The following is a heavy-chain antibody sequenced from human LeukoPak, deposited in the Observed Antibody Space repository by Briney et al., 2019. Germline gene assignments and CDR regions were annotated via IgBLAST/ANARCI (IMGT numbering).Heavy chain of an antibody. CDR2: IKQDGSEK. CDR1: GFTFSSYW. D-gene: IGHD2-2*01. CDR3: ARTGYCSSTSCYPYYYYYYMDV. V-gene: IGHV3-7*01. J-gene: IGHJ6*03. Sequence: GGSLRLSCAASGFTFSSYWMSWVRQAPGKGLEWVANIKQDGSEKYYVDSVKGRFTISRDNAKNSLYLQMDSLRAEDTAVYYCARTGYCSSTSCYPYYYYYYMDVWGKGTTVTVSS.